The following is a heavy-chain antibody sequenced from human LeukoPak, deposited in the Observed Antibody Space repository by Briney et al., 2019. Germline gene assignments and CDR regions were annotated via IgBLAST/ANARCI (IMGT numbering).Heavy chain of an antibody. D-gene: IGHD6-13*01. CDR1: GGSISSYY. CDR2: IYYSGST. J-gene: IGHJ6*03. Sequence: SETLSLTCTVSGGSISSYYWSWIRQPPGKGLEWIGYIYYSGSTNYNPSLKSRVTMSVDTSKNQFSLKLSSVTAADTAVYYCARQAAGNHYYYYYMDVWGKGTTVTVSS. V-gene: IGHV4-59*08. CDR3: ARQAAGNHYYYYYMDV.